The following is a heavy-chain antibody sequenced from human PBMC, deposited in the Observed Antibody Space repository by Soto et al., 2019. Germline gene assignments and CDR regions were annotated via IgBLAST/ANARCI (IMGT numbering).Heavy chain of an antibody. J-gene: IGHJ6*02. D-gene: IGHD3-10*01. CDR3: ARDQGKYYPLLDV. Sequence: GASVKVSCKASGYTFTGYYMHWVRQAPGQGLEWMGWINPNSGGTNYAQKFQGWVTMTRDTSISTAYMELSRLRSDDTAVYYCARDQGKYYPLLDVWGQGTTVTGSS. CDR2: INPNSGGT. CDR1: GYTFTGYY. V-gene: IGHV1-2*04.